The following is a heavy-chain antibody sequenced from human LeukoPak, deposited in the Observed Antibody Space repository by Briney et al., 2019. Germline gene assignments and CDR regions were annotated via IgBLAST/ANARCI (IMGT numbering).Heavy chain of an antibody. V-gene: IGHV3-21*01. CDR1: GFSFDDYG. D-gene: IGHD3-10*01. CDR2: ISTSNSYI. Sequence: PGGSLRLSCAASGFSFDDYGMSWVRQAPGKGLEWVSSISTSNSYIYYADSVKGRFTISRDNAKNTVYLQMDSLRAEDTAVYYCARDPPRYYGSGSYYYDYWGQGTLVTVSS. J-gene: IGHJ4*02. CDR3: ARDPPRYYGSGSYYYDY.